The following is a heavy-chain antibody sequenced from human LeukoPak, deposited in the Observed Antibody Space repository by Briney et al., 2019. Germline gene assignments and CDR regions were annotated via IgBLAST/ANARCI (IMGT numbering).Heavy chain of an antibody. CDR2: ISASGDNT. CDR1: GFTFSSHA. V-gene: IGHV3-23*01. CDR3: AKADVAATPDY. J-gene: IGHJ4*02. Sequence: GGSLRLSCAASGFTFSSHAMSWVRQAPGKGLEWVSGISASGDNTYYADSVRGRFTISRDNSKNTLYLQMNSLRAEDTAVYYCAKADVAATPDYWGQGTLVTVSS. D-gene: IGHD2-15*01.